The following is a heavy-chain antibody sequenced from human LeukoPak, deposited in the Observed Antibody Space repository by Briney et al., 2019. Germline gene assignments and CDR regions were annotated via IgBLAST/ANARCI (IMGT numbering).Heavy chain of an antibody. CDR2: ISGSGGST. D-gene: IGHD6-13*01. CDR1: GFTFSNYA. J-gene: IGHJ4*02. Sequence: GGSLRLSCAASGFTFSNYAMSWVRQAPGKGLEWVSAISGSGGSTYYADSVKGRFTISRDNSKNTLYLQMNSLRGEDTAVYYCAKDGYSSSWYYFDHWGQGTLVTVSS. CDR3: AKDGYSSSWYYFDH. V-gene: IGHV3-23*01.